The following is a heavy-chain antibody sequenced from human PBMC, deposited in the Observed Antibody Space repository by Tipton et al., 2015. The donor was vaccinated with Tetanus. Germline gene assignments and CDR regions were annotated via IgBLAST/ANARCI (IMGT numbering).Heavy chain of an antibody. D-gene: IGHD2-2*01. V-gene: IGHV3-33*06. CDR2: SWYDGTDK. CDR1: GFIFSSYG. J-gene: IGHJ4*02. Sequence: SGFIFSSYGIHWVRQAPGKGLEWVAVSWYDGTDKYYADSVKGRFTISRDNSKNTLYLQMNSLRAEATAVFYCAKYAEARHAYDNWGQGTLVTVSS. CDR3: AKYAEARHAYDN.